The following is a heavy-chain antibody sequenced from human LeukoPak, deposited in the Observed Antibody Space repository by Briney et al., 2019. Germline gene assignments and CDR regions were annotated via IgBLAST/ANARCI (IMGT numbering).Heavy chain of an antibody. J-gene: IGHJ3*02. D-gene: IGHD5-12*01. CDR2: IWDTETT. CDR1: GGSIRSYF. V-gene: IGHV4-59*01. CDR3: ARGLVLATDDAFDI. Sequence: PSETLSLTCTVSGGSIRSYFWSWLRQPPGKGLEWIGYIWDTETTDYNPSLKSRVTISLDTSKNHFSLKLRSVTAADTALYFCARGLVLATDDAFDIWGQGTLVTVSS.